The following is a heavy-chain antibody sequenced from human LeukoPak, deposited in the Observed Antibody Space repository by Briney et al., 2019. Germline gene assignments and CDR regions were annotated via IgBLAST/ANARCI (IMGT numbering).Heavy chain of an antibody. CDR2: VNPNSGDT. J-gene: IGHJ4*02. V-gene: IGHV1-2*02. Sequence: ASVKVSCKASGYTFTDYYIHWVRQAPGQGLEWMGWVNPNSGDTNHAHKFQGRVTMTSETSISTAYMDPHRVRSDDTAVYYCALLFSSTWYRFASWGQGTLVTVSS. CDR3: ALLFSSTWYRFAS. D-gene: IGHD6-13*01. CDR1: GYTFTDYY.